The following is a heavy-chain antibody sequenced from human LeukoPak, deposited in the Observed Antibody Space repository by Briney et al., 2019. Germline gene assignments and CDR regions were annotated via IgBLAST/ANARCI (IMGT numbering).Heavy chain of an antibody. Sequence: ASVKVSCKASGGTFSSYAISWGRQAPGQGLEWMGGIIPIFGTANYAQKFQGRVTITADESTSTAYMELSSLRSEDTAVYYCARRGATMVRGYYFDYWGQGTLVTVSS. CDR2: IIPIFGTA. D-gene: IGHD3-10*01. CDR3: ARRGATMVRGYYFDY. J-gene: IGHJ4*02. CDR1: GGTFSSYA. V-gene: IGHV1-69*13.